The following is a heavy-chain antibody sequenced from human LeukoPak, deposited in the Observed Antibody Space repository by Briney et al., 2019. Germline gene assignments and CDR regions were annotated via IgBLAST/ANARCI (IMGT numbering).Heavy chain of an antibody. CDR1: RFPFSSYA. J-gene: IGHJ2*01. V-gene: IGHV3-64D*06. CDR3: VKVGEPAAMYWDLDL. CDR2: ISSNGGST. D-gene: IGHD2-2*01. Sequence: GGSLRLSCSASRFPFSSYAMHWVRQAPGKGLEYVSSISSNGGSTSYADSVKGRFTISRDNSKNTLYLQMSSLRPEDTAVYYCVKVGEPAAMYWDLDLWGRGTLVTVSS.